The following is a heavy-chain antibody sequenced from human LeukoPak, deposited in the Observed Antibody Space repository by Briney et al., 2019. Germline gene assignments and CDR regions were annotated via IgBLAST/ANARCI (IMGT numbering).Heavy chain of an antibody. D-gene: IGHD3-3*01. J-gene: IGHJ3*02. Sequence: GGSLRLSCAASGFTFSSYAMHWVRQAPGKGLEWVAVISYDGSNKYYADSVKGRFTISRDNSKNTLYLQMNSLRAEDTAVYYCARDGAPRDILRFLEWLPRNAFDIWGQGTMVTLSS. V-gene: IGHV3-30*01. CDR2: ISYDGSNK. CDR1: GFTFSSYA. CDR3: ARDGAPRDILRFLEWLPRNAFDI.